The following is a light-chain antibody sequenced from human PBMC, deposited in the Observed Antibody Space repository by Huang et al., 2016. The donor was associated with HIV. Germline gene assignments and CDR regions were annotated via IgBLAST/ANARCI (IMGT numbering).Light chain of an antibody. V-gene: IGKV3-20*01. CDR3: QQYGSSRIT. CDR1: QSVSSNF. J-gene: IGKJ5*01. Sequence: EIVLTQSPGTLSLSPGERATLSCRASQSVSSNFLAWYQQKPGQAPSLLIYGASSRATGIPDRFSGSGSGTDFTLTISRLEPEDFAVYYCQQYGSSRITFGQGTRLEIK. CDR2: GAS.